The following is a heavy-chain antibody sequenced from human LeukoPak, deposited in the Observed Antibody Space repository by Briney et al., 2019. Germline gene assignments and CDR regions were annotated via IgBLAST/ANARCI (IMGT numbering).Heavy chain of an antibody. V-gene: IGHV3-73*01. D-gene: IGHD2-8*01. J-gene: IGHJ6*03. CDR2: IRSKANSYAT. CDR1: GFTFSGSA. Sequence: PGGSLRLSCAASGFTFSGSAMHWVRQASGKGLEWVGRIRSKANSYATAYAASVKGRFTISRDDSKNTAYLQMNSLKTEDTAVYYCTRSNSDRGYCTNGVCYRWRAVDYYYYMDVWGKGTTVTVSS. CDR3: TRSNSDRGYCTNGVCYRWRAVDYYYYMDV.